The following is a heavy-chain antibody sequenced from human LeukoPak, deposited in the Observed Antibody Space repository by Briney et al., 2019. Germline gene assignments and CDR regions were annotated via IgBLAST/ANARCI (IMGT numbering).Heavy chain of an antibody. CDR3: ARDSVGSGYSYGPYFDY. Sequence: SETLSLTCTVSGGSISSYYWSWIRQPPGKGLEWIGYIYYSGSTNYNPSLKSRVTISVDTSKNQFSLKLSSVTAADTAVYYCARDSVGSGYSYGPYFDYWGQGTLVTVSS. CDR1: GGSISSYY. V-gene: IGHV4-59*12. J-gene: IGHJ4*02. CDR2: IYYSGST. D-gene: IGHD5-18*01.